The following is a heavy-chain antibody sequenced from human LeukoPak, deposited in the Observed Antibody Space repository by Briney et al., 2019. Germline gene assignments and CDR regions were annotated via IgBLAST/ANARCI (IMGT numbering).Heavy chain of an antibody. CDR2: VNPSGGST. Sequence: GASVKVSCKASGYTFTSYYMHWVRQAPGQGLEWMGIVNPSGGSTSYAQKFQGRVTMTRDTSTSTVYMELSSLRSEDTAVYYCARPGGYFDWSRLIFDYWGQGTLATVSS. V-gene: IGHV1-46*01. CDR1: GYTFTSYY. CDR3: ARPGGYFDWSRLIFDY. D-gene: IGHD3-9*01. J-gene: IGHJ4*02.